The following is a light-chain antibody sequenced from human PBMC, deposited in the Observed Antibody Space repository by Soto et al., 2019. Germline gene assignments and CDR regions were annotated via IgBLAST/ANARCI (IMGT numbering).Light chain of an antibody. CDR3: SSYTSSSTVV. V-gene: IGLV2-14*01. CDR2: EVT. J-gene: IGLJ2*01. CDR1: SSDVGGYNY. Sequence: QSALTQPASVSGSPGQSITISCTGTSSDVGGYNYVSWYQQHPGKAPKLMIYEVTTRPSGVSNRFSGSRSGNTASLGISGLQAEDEADYYCSSYTSSSTVVFGGGTQLTVL.